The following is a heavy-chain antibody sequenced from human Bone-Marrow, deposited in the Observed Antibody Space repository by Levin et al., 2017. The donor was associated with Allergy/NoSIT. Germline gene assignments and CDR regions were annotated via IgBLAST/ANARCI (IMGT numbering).Heavy chain of an antibody. CDR2: IDWDDDK. D-gene: IGHD2-2*01. V-gene: IGHV2-70*16. Sequence: QTLSLPCTFSGFSLSTTGMCVSWIRQPPGKALEWLARIDWDDDKFYSTSLKTRLSISKDTSKNQVALTMTNMDPVDTATYYCARIPSYCASTNCYTGNYWGQGTLVTVSS. J-gene: IGHJ4*02. CDR1: GFSLSTTGMC. CDR3: ARIPSYCASTNCYTGNY.